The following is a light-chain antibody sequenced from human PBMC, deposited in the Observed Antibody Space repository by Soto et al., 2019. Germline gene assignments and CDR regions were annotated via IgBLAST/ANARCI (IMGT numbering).Light chain of an antibody. CDR1: QSVSSN. Sequence: ERIMTQSPATLSVSPGESATLSCRASQSVSSNLAWYQQKPGQAPRLLIYGVSTRATGIPARLSGSGSETKFTLTISSLQSEDFAVYYCQQYNIWPPLTFGGGTKVDIK. J-gene: IGKJ4*01. V-gene: IGKV3-15*01. CDR3: QQYNIWPPLT. CDR2: GVS.